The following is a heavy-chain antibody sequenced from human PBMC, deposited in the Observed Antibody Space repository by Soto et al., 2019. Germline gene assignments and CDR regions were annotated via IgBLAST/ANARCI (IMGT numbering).Heavy chain of an antibody. CDR1: GFTFSSYS. CDR2: ISSSSSTI. D-gene: IGHD3-16*01. CDR3: RTAGEDQAAYYFDY. Sequence: GGSLRLSCAASGFTFSSYSMNWVRQAPGKGLEWVSYISSSSSTIYYADSVKGRFTISRDNAKNSLYLQMNSLRDEDTAVYYCRTAGEDQAAYYFDYWGQGTLVTVSS. J-gene: IGHJ4*02. V-gene: IGHV3-48*02.